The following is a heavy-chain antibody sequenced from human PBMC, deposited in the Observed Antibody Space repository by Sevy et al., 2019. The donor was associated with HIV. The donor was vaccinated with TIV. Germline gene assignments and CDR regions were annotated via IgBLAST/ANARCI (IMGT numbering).Heavy chain of an antibody. CDR2: MRSKAFAGTT. CDR1: GFNLGDYA. V-gene: IGHV3-49*04. Sequence: GGSLRLSCSTSGFNLGDYAMSWVRQAPGKGLEWVGFMRSKAFAGTTEYAASVKGRFTISTDDSKASAHLQMNSLRAEDTAVYYCAKAGSGWYWDYFDYWGQGTLVTVSS. CDR3: AKAGSGWYWDYFDY. D-gene: IGHD6-19*01. J-gene: IGHJ4*02.